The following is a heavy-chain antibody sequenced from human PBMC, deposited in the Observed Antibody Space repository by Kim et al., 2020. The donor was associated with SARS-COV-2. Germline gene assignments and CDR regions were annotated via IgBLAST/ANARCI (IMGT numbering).Heavy chain of an antibody. V-gene: IGHV3-74*01. CDR2: INSDGSST. Sequence: GGSLRLSCAASGFTFSSYWMHWVRQAPGKGLVWVSRINSDGSSTSYADSVKGRFTISRDNAKNTLYLQMNSLRAEDTAVYYCAREIVVVPAALNRAWFDPWGQGTLVTVSS. D-gene: IGHD2-2*01. CDR1: GFTFSSYW. J-gene: IGHJ5*02. CDR3: AREIVVVPAALNRAWFDP.